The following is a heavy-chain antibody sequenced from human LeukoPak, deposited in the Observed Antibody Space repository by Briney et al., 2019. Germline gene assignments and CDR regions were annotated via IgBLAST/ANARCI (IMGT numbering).Heavy chain of an antibody. CDR1: GFTFSSYG. V-gene: IGHV3-23*01. J-gene: IGHJ3*02. D-gene: IGHD5-18*01. Sequence: GGSLRLSCAASGFTFSSYGMSWVRQAPGKGLEWVSAISGSGGSTYCADSVKGRFTISRDNSKNTLYLQMNSLRAEDTAVYYCAQQLQLRSDAFDIWGQGTMVTASS. CDR2: ISGSGGST. CDR3: AQQLQLRSDAFDI.